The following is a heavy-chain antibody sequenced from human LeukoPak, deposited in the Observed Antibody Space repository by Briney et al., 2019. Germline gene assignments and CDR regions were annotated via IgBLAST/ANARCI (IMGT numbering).Heavy chain of an antibody. CDR1: GFTFSSYS. CDR3: AGTYYYDKGAFDI. CDR2: ISSSSNYR. Sequence: GGSLRLSCAASGFTFSSYSMNWVRQAPGKGLEWVSFISSSSNYRYYADSVKGRFTISRDNSKNTLYLQMNSLRAEDTAVYYCAGTYYYDKGAFDIWGQGTMVTVSS. V-gene: IGHV3-21*04. J-gene: IGHJ3*02. D-gene: IGHD3-22*01.